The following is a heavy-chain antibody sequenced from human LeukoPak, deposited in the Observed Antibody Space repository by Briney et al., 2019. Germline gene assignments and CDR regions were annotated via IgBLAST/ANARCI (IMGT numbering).Heavy chain of an antibody. D-gene: IGHD6-19*01. CDR3: ARKAVAGTHYYYYMDV. J-gene: IGHJ6*03. CDR1: GYTFTGYY. Sequence: ASVKVSCKASGYTFTGYYMHWVRQAPGQGLEWMGWINPNSGGTNYAQKFQGRVTMTRDTSISTAYMELSRLRSDDTAVYYCARKAVAGTHYYYYMDVWGKGTTVTVSS. CDR2: INPNSGGT. V-gene: IGHV1-2*02.